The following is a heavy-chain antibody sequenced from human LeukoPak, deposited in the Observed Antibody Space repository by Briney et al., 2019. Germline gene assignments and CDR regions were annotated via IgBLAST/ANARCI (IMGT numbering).Heavy chain of an antibody. D-gene: IGHD3-22*01. CDR1: GYTFTGYY. V-gene: IGHV1-2*06. Sequence: ASVKVSCKASGYTFTGYYMHWLRQAPRQGLEWMGRINPNSGGTNYAQKFQGRVTMTRDTSISTAYMELSRLRSDDTAVYYCARVSYYDSSGYFHFDYWGQGTLVTVSS. CDR3: ARVSYYDSSGYFHFDY. CDR2: INPNSGGT. J-gene: IGHJ4*02.